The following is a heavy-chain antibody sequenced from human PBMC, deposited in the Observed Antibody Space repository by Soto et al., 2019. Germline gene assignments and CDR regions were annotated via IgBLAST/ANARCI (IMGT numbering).Heavy chain of an antibody. CDR3: AKEGYNWNQAYNWFDP. CDR2: ISYDGSNK. CDR1: GFTFSSYG. V-gene: IGHV3-30*18. Sequence: GGSLRLSCAASGFTFSSYGMHWVRQAPGKGLEWVAVISYDGSNKYYADSVKGRFTISRDNSKNTLYPQMNSLRAEDTAVYYCAKEGYNWNQAYNWFDPWGQGTMVNVSS. J-gene: IGHJ5*02. D-gene: IGHD1-20*01.